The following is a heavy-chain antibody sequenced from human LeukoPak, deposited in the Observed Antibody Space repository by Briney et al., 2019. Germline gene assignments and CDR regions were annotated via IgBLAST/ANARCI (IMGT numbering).Heavy chain of an antibody. CDR3: ARENYYDSSGYYVNWFDP. CDR1: GFTFSSYA. V-gene: IGHV3-23*01. Sequence: GGSLRLSCAASGFTFSSYAMSWVRQAPGKGLEWVSAISGSGGSTYYADSVKGRFTISRDNSKNTLYLQMNSLRAEGTAVYYCARENYYDSSGYYVNWFDPWGQGTLVTVSS. CDR2: ISGSGGST. J-gene: IGHJ5*02. D-gene: IGHD3-22*01.